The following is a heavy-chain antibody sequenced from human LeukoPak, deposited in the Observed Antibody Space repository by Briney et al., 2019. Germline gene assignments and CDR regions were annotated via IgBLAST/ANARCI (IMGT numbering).Heavy chain of an antibody. Sequence: SETLSLTCTVSGGSISSGDYYWTWIRQPPGKGLEWIGCIYYSGSTYYNPSLKSRVTISVDTSKNQFSLKLSSVTAADTAVYYCARDQVGGSYAFDYWGQGTLVTVSS. CDR1: GGSISSGDYY. CDR3: ARDQVGGSYAFDY. D-gene: IGHD1-26*01. J-gene: IGHJ4*02. CDR2: IYYSGST. V-gene: IGHV4-30-4*01.